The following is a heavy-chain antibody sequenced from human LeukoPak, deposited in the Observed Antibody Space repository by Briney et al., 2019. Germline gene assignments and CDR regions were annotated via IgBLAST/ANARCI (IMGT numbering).Heavy chain of an antibody. D-gene: IGHD3-22*01. V-gene: IGHV3-23*01. CDR2: ISGSSDGA. CDR1: GFTFNNYA. J-gene: IGHJ4*02. CDR3: AKTPDHRGYFAVFDY. Sequence: GSLRLSCAASGFTFNNYAMSWVRQAPGRGPEWVSTISGSSDGAYYADSVKGRFTISRDNPKNTLFLQMDSLRAEDTAVYYCAKTPDHRGYFAVFDYWGQGTLVTVSS.